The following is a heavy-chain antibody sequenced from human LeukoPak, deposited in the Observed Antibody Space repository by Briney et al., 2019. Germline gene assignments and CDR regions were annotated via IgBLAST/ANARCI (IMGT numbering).Heavy chain of an antibody. D-gene: IGHD1-26*01. V-gene: IGHV3-23*01. CDR1: GFTFSSYA. J-gene: IGHJ4*02. CDR3: AKGRSGTYYPTWDY. CDR2: ISGSDGST. Sequence: GGSLRLSCAASGFTFSSYAMSWVRQAPGKGLEWVSGISGSDGSTYYADSVKGRFTISRDNSKNTLYLQMNSLRAEDTAVYYCAKGRSGTYYPTWDYWGQGTLVTVSS.